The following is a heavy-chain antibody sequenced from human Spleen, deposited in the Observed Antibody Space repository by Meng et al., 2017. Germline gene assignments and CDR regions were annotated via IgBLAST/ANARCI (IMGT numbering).Heavy chain of an antibody. D-gene: IGHD6-13*01. CDR1: GGSFSAYY. CDR3: ARDWYRDYYYYGMDV. CDR2: ISWNGGRT. Sequence: ETLSLTCAVYGGSFSAYYWSWIRQPPGKGLEWVSGISWNGGRTGYADSVKGRFTISRDNAKNSLYLQMNSLRAGDTALYYCARDWYRDYYYYGMDVWGQGTTVTVSS. V-gene: IGHV3-20*04. J-gene: IGHJ6*02.